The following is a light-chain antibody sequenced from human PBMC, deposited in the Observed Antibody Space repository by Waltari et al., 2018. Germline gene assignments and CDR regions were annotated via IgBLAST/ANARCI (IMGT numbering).Light chain of an antibody. CDR1: SSDVGGYNY. J-gene: IGLJ2*01. CDR3: ASFTGNVV. V-gene: IGLV2-14*03. CDR2: DVD. Sequence: QSALTQPASVSGSPGQSITISCTGTSSDVGGYNYVSWYQQHPGKAPKLLIYDVDYRPSGVSNRFSGSKTVNTASLTISGLQAVDKAVYYCASFTGNVVFGGGTKLTVL.